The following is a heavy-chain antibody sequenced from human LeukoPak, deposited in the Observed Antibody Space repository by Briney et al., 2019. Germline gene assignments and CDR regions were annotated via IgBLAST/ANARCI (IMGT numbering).Heavy chain of an antibody. J-gene: IGHJ4*02. CDR1: GGSISIYY. V-gene: IGHV4-59*12. CDR3: AREAYVAKVWAY. D-gene: IGHD2-21*01. Sequence: SETLSLTCTVSGGSISIYYWSWIRQPPGKGLEWIGYIYYSGTTNYNPSLKSRVTISVDTSKNQFSLKLSSVTAADTAVYYCAREAYVAKVWAYWGQGTLVTVSS. CDR2: IYYSGTT.